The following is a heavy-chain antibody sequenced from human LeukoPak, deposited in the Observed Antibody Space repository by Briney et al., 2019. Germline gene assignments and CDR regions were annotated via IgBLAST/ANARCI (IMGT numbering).Heavy chain of an antibody. D-gene: IGHD2-2*01. V-gene: IGHV3-23*01. J-gene: IGHJ3*01. CDR1: GFTFSSHS. CDR3: AKDRSCTGSSCNVGS. CDR2: ISGSGGST. Sequence: PGGSLRLSCAASGFTFSSHSMSWVRQAPGKGLEWVSAISGSGGSTYYADSVKGRFTISRDNSKNTLFLQMNSLRAEDTAVYYCAKDRSCTGSSCNVGSWGQGTMVTVSS.